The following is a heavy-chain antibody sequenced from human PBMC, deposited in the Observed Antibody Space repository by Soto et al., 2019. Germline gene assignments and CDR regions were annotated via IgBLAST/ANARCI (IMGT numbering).Heavy chain of an antibody. V-gene: IGHV1-46*03. J-gene: IGHJ4*02. Sequence: QVQLVQSGAEVRRPGASVKVSCKTSGYTFTTNHIHWERQAPGQGLEWKGIIHPRSGHAIYAQNCQGRITVTSDTSTSTVHLELSSLRSEDTAVYFCARDGGSWGDCDYWGQGTLVPVS. CDR3: ARDGGSWGDCDY. CDR1: GYTFTTNH. CDR2: IHPRSGHA. D-gene: IGHD1-26*01.